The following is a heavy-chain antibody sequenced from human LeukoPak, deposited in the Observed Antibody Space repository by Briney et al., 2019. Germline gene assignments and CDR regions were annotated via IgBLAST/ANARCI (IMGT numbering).Heavy chain of an antibody. J-gene: IGHJ4*02. Sequence: PGRSLRLSCAASGFTFNTYTMHWVRQAPAKGLEWVAVISYDGSTKYYADSVKGRFTISRDNSQNTLYLQMNSLRVEDTAVYYCAKAGDAGGGSKRVDYWGQGTLVTVSS. V-gene: IGHV3-30-3*01. CDR2: ISYDGSTK. CDR3: AKAGDAGGGSKRVDY. CDR1: GFTFNTYT. D-gene: IGHD2-8*02.